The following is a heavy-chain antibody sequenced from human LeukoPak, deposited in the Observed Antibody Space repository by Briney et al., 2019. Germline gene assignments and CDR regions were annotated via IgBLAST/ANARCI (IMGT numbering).Heavy chain of an antibody. J-gene: IGHJ5*02. CDR2: ISGSGDDP. Sequence: GGSLRLTCAASGFTFSNYAMNWVRQAPGKGLEWVSSISGSGDDPSYADSVKGRFTISRDNSRNTLYLQMNSLRAEDTAVYYCAKQFVDIWGQGTLVTVSS. V-gene: IGHV3-23*01. D-gene: IGHD5-24*01. CDR3: AKQFVDI. CDR1: GFTFSNYA.